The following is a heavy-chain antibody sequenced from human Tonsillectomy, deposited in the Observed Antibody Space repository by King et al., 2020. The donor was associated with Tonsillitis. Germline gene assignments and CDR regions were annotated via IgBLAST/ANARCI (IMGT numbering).Heavy chain of an antibody. V-gene: IGHV2-70*11. J-gene: IGHJ4*02. D-gene: IGHD6-19*01. Sequence: TLKESGPALVKPTQTVTLTCTVSGFSLSTSGMCVNWIRQPPGKALEWLARIDWDDDKYYSSSLKTRLTISKDTSNNQVVLTMTTMDPVDTATYYCARMRSVPGWGYYLDYWGQGTLVTVSS. CDR3: ARMRSVPGWGYYLDY. CDR2: IDWDDDK. CDR1: GFSLSTSGMC.